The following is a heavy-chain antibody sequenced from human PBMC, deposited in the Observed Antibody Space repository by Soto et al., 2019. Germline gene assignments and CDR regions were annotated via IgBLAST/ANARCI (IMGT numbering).Heavy chain of an antibody. D-gene: IGHD3-10*01. CDR3: ARALLLWFPRVQTDPSGFDY. CDR1: GYTFTSYY. V-gene: IGHV1-46*03. J-gene: IGHJ4*02. Sequence: ASVKASCKASGYTFTSYYMHWVRQAPEQGLEWMGIINPSGGSTSYAQKFQGRVTMTRDTSTSTVYMELSSLRSEDTAVYYCARALLLWFPRVQTDPSGFDYWGQGTLVTVSS. CDR2: INPSGGST.